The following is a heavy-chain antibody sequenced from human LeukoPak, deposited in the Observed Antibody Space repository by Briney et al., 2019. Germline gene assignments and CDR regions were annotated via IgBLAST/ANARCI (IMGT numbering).Heavy chain of an antibody. V-gene: IGHV4-39*07. CDR1: GGSISSSSYY. CDR3: ARFPHQHTARQCAFDI. D-gene: IGHD6-19*01. J-gene: IGHJ3*02. Sequence: SETLSLTCTVSGGSISSSSYYWGWIRQPPGKGLEWIGSIYYSGSTNYNPSLKSRVTMSIDTSKNQFSLNLTSVTAADTAVYYCARFPHQHTARQCAFDIWGQGTMVTVSS. CDR2: IYYSGST.